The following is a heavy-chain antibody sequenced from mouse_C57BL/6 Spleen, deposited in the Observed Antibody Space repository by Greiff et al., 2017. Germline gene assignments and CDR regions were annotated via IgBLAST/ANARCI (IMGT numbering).Heavy chain of an antibody. CDR1: GYSITSGYY. V-gene: IGHV3-6*01. J-gene: IGHJ2*01. CDR3: ARELEVFDY. CDR2: ISYDGSN. D-gene: IGHD4-1*01. Sequence: EVKLMESGPGLVKPSPSLSLTCSVTGYSITSGYYCNWIRQFPGNKLEWMGYISYDGSNNYNPSLKNRISITRDTSTNQFFLKLNSVTTEDTATXYCARELEVFDYWGQGTTLTVSS.